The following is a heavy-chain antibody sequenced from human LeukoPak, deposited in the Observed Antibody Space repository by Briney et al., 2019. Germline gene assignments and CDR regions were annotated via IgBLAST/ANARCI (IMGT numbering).Heavy chain of an antibody. J-gene: IGHJ6*02. Sequence: GASVTVSCKTSVYTFTGCFIHWVRQAPGQGLEWMVWINPNRDDTNYAQTCQGRVTMTRDTSISTAYMELSRLTSDDTAVYYCARDRGRVIRGEYGMDVWGQGTTVTVSS. CDR3: ARDRGRVIRGEYGMDV. CDR2: INPNRDDT. D-gene: IGHD3-10*01. CDR1: VYTFTGCF. V-gene: IGHV1-2*02.